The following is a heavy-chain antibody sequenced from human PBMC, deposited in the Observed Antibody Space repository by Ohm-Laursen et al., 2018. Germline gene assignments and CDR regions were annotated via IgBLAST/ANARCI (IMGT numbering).Heavy chain of an antibody. D-gene: IGHD1-26*01. CDR2: INPSGGST. CDR3: AVYSGSYYEGFDY. CDR1: GYTFTSYY. J-gene: IGHJ4*02. V-gene: IGHV1-46*01. Sequence: GASVKVSCKASGYTFTSYYMHWVRQAPGQGLEWMGIINPSGGSTSYTQKFQGRVTMTRDTSTSTVYMELSSLRSEDTAVYYCAVYSGSYYEGFDYWGQGTLVTVSS.